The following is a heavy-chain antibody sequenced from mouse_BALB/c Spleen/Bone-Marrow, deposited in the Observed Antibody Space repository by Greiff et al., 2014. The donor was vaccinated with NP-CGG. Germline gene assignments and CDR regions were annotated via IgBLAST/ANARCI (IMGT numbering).Heavy chain of an antibody. CDR1: GFNIKDTY. D-gene: IGHD2-3*01. V-gene: IGHV14-3*02. Sequence: EVKVEESGAELMKPGASVKLSCTTSGFNIKDTYILWVKQRPEQGLEWIGRIDPANGNTKYDPEFQGKATITADTSSNTAYLHLSSLTSEDTAVYSCAHDAPFAYWGQGTLVTVSA. J-gene: IGHJ3*01. CDR3: AHDAPFAY. CDR2: IDPANGNT.